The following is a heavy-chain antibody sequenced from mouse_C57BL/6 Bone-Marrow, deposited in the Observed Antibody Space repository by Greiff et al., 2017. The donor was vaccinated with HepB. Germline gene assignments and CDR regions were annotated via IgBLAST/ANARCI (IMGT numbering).Heavy chain of an antibody. Sequence: EVQLQQSGAELVRPGASVKLSCTASGFNIKDDYMLWVKQRPEQGLEWIGWIDPENGDTEYASKFQGKATITADTSSNTAYLQLSSLTSEDTAVYYCTTETAQAYYFDYWGQGTTLTVSS. J-gene: IGHJ2*01. CDR2: IDPENGDT. D-gene: IGHD3-2*02. CDR3: TTETAQAYYFDY. V-gene: IGHV14-4*01. CDR1: GFNIKDDY.